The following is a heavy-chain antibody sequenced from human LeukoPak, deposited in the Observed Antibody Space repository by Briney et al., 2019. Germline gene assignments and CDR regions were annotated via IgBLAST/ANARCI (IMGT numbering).Heavy chain of an antibody. J-gene: IGHJ4*02. CDR3: ARADFGTTHDYAGNAYFDY. Sequence: SETLSLTCNVSGGSVSSGGYSWSWLRQPPGKGLEWIGYIYHSGSTYYNPSLKSRVTMSLDRSKNQFSLKLSSVTAADTAVYYCARADFGTTHDYAGNAYFDYWGQGTLVTVSS. CDR1: GGSVSSGGYS. CDR2: IYHSGST. D-gene: IGHD4-23*01. V-gene: IGHV4-30-2*01.